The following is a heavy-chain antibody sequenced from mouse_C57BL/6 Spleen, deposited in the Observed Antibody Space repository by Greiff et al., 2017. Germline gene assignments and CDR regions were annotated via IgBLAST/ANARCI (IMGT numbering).Heavy chain of an antibody. CDR3: ARSKTAQATTFAY. CDR1: GYTFTSYW. V-gene: IGHV1-69*01. CDR2: IAPSDSYP. J-gene: IGHJ3*01. Sequence: QVQLQPPGAELVMPGASVKLSCKASGYTFTSYWMHWVKQRPGQGLEWIGEIAPSDSYPNYNQKFKGKSTLTVDKSSSTAYMQLSSLTSEDSAVYYCARSKTAQATTFAYWGQGTLVTVSA. D-gene: IGHD3-2*02.